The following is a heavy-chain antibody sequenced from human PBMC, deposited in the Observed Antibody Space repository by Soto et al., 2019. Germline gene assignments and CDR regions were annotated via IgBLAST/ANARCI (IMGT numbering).Heavy chain of an antibody. Sequence: APGQGLEWMGGIIPIFGTANYAQKFQGRVTITADESTSTAYMELSSLRSEDTAVYYCARISVGYYDSSGYSNNYYYYGMDVWGQGTTVTVSS. CDR3: ARISVGYYDSSGYSNNYYYYGMDV. CDR2: IIPIFGTA. J-gene: IGHJ6*02. D-gene: IGHD3-22*01. V-gene: IGHV1-69*01.